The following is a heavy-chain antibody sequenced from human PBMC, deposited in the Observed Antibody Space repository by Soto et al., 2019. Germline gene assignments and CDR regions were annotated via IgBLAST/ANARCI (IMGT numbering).Heavy chain of an antibody. V-gene: IGHV1-8*01. CDR2: MNPNSGNT. J-gene: IGHJ4*02. Sequence: QVQLVQSGAEVKKPGASVKVSCKASGYTFTTYDINWVRQASGQGLEWMGWMNPNSGNTGYAQKFKGRVTMTRDTSISTAYIELSSLRSEDTAVYYCATSGSGWYLYWGQGTLVTVSS. CDR3: ATSGSGWYLY. CDR1: GYTFTTYD. D-gene: IGHD6-19*01.